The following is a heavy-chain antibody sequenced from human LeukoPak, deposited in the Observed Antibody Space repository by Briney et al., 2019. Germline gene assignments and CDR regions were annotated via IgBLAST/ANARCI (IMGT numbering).Heavy chain of an antibody. CDR3: AKDIMGATGGGDY. D-gene: IGHD1-26*01. V-gene: IGHV3-23*01. J-gene: IGHJ4*02. CDR1: GFTFSSYA. Sequence: PWGSLRLTCAASGFTFSSYAMSWVRQAPGKGLEWVSAISGSGGSTYYADSVKGRFTISRDNSKNTLYLQMNSLRAEDTAVYYCAKDIMGATGGGDYWGQGTLVTVSS. CDR2: ISGSGGST.